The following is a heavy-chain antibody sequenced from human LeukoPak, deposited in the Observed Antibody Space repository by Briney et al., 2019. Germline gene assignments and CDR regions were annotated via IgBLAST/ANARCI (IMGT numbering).Heavy chain of an antibody. D-gene: IGHD3-10*01. CDR2: INPNSGGT. J-gene: IGHJ6*03. V-gene: IGHV1-2*02. CDR1: GYTFTGYY. Sequence: ASVKVSCKASGYTFTGYYMHWVRPAPGQGLEWMGWINPNSGGTNYAQKFQGRVTMTRDTSISTAYMELSRLRSDDTAVYYCARFLLWFGELYYMDVWGKGTTVTVSS. CDR3: ARFLLWFGELYYMDV.